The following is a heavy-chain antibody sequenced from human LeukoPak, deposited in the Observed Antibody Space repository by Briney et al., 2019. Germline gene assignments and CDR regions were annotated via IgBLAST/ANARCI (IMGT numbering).Heavy chain of an antibody. D-gene: IGHD3-22*01. CDR3: ARDVSSYYYDSSGYYSWFDP. CDR2: IYYSGST. CDR1: GGSISSGGYY. Sequence: SETLSLTCTVSGGSISSGGYYWSWIRQHPGKGLEWIGYIYYSGSTYYNPSLKSRVTISVDTSKNQFSLKLSSVTAADTAVYYCARDVSSYYYDSSGYYSWFDPWGQGTLVTVSS. J-gene: IGHJ5*02. V-gene: IGHV4-31*03.